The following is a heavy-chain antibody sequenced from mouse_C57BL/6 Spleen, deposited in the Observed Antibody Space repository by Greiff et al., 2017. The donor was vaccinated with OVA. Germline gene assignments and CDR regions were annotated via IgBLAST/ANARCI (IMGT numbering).Heavy chain of an antibody. J-gene: IGHJ2*01. V-gene: IGHV5-4*01. CDR3: ARERVYGSTYYLDY. Sequence: EVQRVESGGGLVKPGGSLKLSCAASGFTFSSYAMSWVRQTPEKRLEWVATISDGGSYTYYPDNVKGRFTISRDNAKNTLYLQMSHLKSEDTAMYYCARERVYGSTYYLDYWGQGTTLTVSS. CDR1: GFTFSSYA. CDR2: ISDGGSYT. D-gene: IGHD1-1*01.